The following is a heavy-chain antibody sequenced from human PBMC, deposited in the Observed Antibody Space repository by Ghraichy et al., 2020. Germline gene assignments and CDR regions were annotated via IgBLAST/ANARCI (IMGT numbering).Heavy chain of an antibody. CDR1: GYTFTDSY. J-gene: IGHJ5*02. CDR3: ASGRLYGKFDP. D-gene: IGHD1-26*01. Sequence: ASVKVSCKASGYTFTDSYIHWVRQAPGEGLEWMGRITPNNGATIYAQSFQGRVTMTGDTSITTAYLELSGLRSDDTAVYYCASGRLYGKFDPWGQGTLVTVSS. CDR2: ITPNNGAT. V-gene: IGHV1-2*06.